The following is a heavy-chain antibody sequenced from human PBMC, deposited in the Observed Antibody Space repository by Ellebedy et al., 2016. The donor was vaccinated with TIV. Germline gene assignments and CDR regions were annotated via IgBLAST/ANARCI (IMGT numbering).Heavy chain of an antibody. CDR1: GFTFTTYG. CDR2: ISFDGSNT. J-gene: IGHJ3*01. D-gene: IGHD1-26*01. V-gene: IGHV3-30*18. CDR3: AKDRLTGSGTSDALDV. Sequence: GGSLRLSXAASGFTFTTYGMHWVRQAPGKGLEWVALISFDGSNTYYTDSVKGRFTISRDNSKSTLYLQMHSLRAEDTAVYYCAKDRLTGSGTSDALDVWGQGTMVTVSS.